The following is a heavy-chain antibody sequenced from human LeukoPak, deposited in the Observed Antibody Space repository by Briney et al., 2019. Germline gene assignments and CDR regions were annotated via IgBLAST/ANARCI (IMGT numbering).Heavy chain of an antibody. CDR1: GFTFSSYS. V-gene: IGHV3-48*01. CDR2: ITSSSANT. CDR3: ARDLHYAFDI. J-gene: IGHJ3*02. Sequence: PGGSLRLSCPGSGFTFSSYSMNWVRQAPGKGLEWISYITSSSANTFYADSVKGRFTISRDNVKNSLILQMNSLRVEDTAVYYCARDLHYAFDIWGQGTMVTVSS.